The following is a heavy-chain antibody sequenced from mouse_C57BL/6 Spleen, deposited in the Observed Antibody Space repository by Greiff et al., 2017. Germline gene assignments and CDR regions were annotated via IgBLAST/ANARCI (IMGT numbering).Heavy chain of an antibody. V-gene: IGHV3-6*01. Sequence: DVKLQESGPGLVKPSQSLSLTCSVTGYSITSGYYWNWIRQFPGNKLEWMGYISYDGSNNYNPSLKNRISITRDTSKNQFFLKLNSVTTEDTATYYCAREGIYYGNWFAYWGQGTLVTVSA. CDR3: AREGIYYGNWFAY. CDR2: ISYDGSN. CDR1: GYSITSGYY. D-gene: IGHD2-1*01. J-gene: IGHJ3*01.